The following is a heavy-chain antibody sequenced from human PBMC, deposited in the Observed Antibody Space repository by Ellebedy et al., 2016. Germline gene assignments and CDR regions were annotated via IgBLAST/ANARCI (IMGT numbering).Heavy chain of an antibody. CDR3: ARVFKYCSGGSCSTYGMDV. Sequence: GESLKISCAASGFTFSSYAMHWVRQAPGKGLEWVAVISYDGSNKYYADSVKGRFTISRDNSKNTLYLQMNSLRAEDTAVYYCARVFKYCSGGSCSTYGMDVWGQGTTVTVSS. V-gene: IGHV3-30-3*01. D-gene: IGHD2-15*01. CDR1: GFTFSSYA. CDR2: ISYDGSNK. J-gene: IGHJ6*02.